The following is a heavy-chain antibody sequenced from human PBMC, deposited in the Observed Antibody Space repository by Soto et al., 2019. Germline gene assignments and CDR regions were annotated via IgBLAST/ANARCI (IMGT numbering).Heavy chain of an antibody. D-gene: IGHD6-6*01. CDR2: IYHSGST. Sequence: QLQLQESGSGLVKPSQTLSLTCAVSGVSISSGGYSWRWIRQPPGKGLEWIGYIYHSGSTYFNPSRKSRVTISIDRSKSQCSIKLCSGTAADTAVYSCAGGIAARPLGYWGQGTLVTVSS. CDR3: AGGIAARPLGY. J-gene: IGHJ4*02. V-gene: IGHV4-30-2*01. CDR1: GVSISSGGYS.